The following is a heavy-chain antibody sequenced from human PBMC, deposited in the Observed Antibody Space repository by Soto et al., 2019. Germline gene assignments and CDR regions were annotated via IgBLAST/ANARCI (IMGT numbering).Heavy chain of an antibody. D-gene: IGHD4-17*01. V-gene: IGHV1-8*01. Sequence: GASVTVSCTASGYTFTSYDIDWVRQATGQGLEWMGWMNPNSGNTGYAQKFQGRVTMTRNTSISTAYMELSSLRSEDTAVYYCARGDETTVTTNDYWGQGTLVTVSS. CDR3: ARGDETTVTTNDY. CDR1: GYTFTSYD. CDR2: MNPNSGNT. J-gene: IGHJ4*02.